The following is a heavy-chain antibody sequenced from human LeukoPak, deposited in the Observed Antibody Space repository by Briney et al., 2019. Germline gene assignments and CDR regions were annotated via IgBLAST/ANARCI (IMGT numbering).Heavy chain of an antibody. V-gene: IGHV3-7*01. Sequence: PGGSLRLSCAASGFTFSSYWMSWVRQAPGKGLEWVANIKQDGSEKYYVDSVKGRFTISRDNAKNSLYLRMNSLRAEDTAVYYCARDPYYYDSSGYNVRFDYWGQGTLVTVSS. CDR1: GFTFSSYW. D-gene: IGHD3-22*01. CDR3: ARDPYYYDSSGYNVRFDY. J-gene: IGHJ4*02. CDR2: IKQDGSEK.